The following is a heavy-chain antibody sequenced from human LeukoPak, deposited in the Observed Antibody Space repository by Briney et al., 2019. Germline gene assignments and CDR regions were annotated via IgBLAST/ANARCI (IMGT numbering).Heavy chain of an antibody. Sequence: SETLSLTCAVSGGSISSGGYPWSWIRQPPGKGLEWIGYIYHSGSTYYNPSLKSRVTISVDRSKNQFSLKLSSVTAADTAVCYCVLRLAVAGTGYYGMDVWGQGTTVTVSS. CDR1: GGSISSGGYP. V-gene: IGHV4-30-2*01. J-gene: IGHJ6*02. D-gene: IGHD6-19*01. CDR2: IYHSGST. CDR3: VLRLAVAGTGYYGMDV.